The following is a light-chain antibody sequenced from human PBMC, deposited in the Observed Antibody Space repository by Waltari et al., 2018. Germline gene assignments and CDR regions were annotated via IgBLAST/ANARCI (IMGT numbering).Light chain of an antibody. V-gene: IGLV1-40*01. CDR1: SPNNGAPYD. CDR2: GNS. Sequence: QSVLTQPPSVSGAPGQTVTISCTGGSPNNGAPYDVHWYQNLLGTAPKVVVYGNSNRPSGVPDRFSGSKSGTSASLTISGLQAEDEADYYCQSYDSRLSAYVFGGGTKLTVL. CDR3: QSYDSRLSAYV. J-gene: IGLJ3*02.